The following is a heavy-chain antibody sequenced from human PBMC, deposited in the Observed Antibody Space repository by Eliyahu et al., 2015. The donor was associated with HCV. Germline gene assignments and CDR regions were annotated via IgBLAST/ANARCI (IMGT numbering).Heavy chain of an antibody. D-gene: IGHD3-3*01. CDR2: INHSGST. Sequence: QVQLQQWGAGLLKPSETLSLTCAVYGGSFSGYYWSWIRQPPGKGLEWIGEINHSGSTNYNPSLKSRVTISVDTSKNQFSLKLSSVTAADTAVYYCARGGNDFWSGRSGRLGGMDVWGQGTTVTVSS. CDR1: GGSFSGYY. V-gene: IGHV4-34*01. CDR3: ARGGNDFWSGRSGRLGGMDV. J-gene: IGHJ6*02.